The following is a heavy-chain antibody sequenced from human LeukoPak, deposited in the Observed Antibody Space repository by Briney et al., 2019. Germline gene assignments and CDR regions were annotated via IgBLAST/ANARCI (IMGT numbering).Heavy chain of an antibody. V-gene: IGHV4-59*01. D-gene: IGHD2-2*01. CDR3: ARGLRYCSSTSCYYYFDY. CDR2: IYYSGST. Sequence: SETLSLTCTVSGGSISSYYWSWIRQPPGKGLEWIGYIYYSGSTNYNPSLKSRVTISVDTSKNQFSLKLSSVTAADTAVYYCARGLRYCSSTSCYYYFDYWGQGTLVTVSS. CDR1: GGSISSYY. J-gene: IGHJ4*02.